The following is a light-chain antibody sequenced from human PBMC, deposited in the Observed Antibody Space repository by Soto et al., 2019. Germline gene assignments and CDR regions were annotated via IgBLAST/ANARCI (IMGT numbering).Light chain of an antibody. V-gene: IGKV1-12*01. CDR3: HQASSFPLT. CDR2: KGT. CDR1: QVISAW. Sequence: DIQMTQSPSSVSASVGDTVTITCRASQVISAWLAWYQQKPGRAPRLLIYKGTNLQVGVPPRFSGSASETDFTFTRTITNLQPDDFATYYCHQASSFPLTFGGGPKREN. J-gene: IGKJ4*01.